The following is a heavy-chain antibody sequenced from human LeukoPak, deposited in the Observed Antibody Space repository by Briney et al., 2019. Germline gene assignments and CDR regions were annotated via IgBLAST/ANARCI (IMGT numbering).Heavy chain of an antibody. V-gene: IGHV5-51*01. J-gene: IGHJ4*02. CDR1: GYSFTSHW. CDR2: IHPGDSNT. CDR3: ARHPSINSWSPGFDY. D-gene: IGHD6-13*01. Sequence: GESLKISCKGSGYSFTSHWIAWLRQMPGKGLEWMGIIHPGDSNTKYSPSFQGQVTISVDKSITTTYLQWNSLQASDTAMYFCARHPSINSWSPGFDYWGQGTLVTVSS.